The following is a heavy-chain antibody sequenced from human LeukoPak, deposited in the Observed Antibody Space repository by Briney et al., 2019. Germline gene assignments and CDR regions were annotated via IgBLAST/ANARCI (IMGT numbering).Heavy chain of an antibody. CDR1: GGSISSYY. D-gene: IGHD3/OR15-3a*01. Sequence: SETLSLTCTVSGGSISSYYWSWIRQPAWKGLEWIGRIYTSGSTNYNPSLKSRVTMSVDTSKNQFSLQLNSVTPEDTAVYYCASTRTGALRVWGQGTLVTVSS. V-gene: IGHV4-4*07. J-gene: IGHJ4*02. CDR3: ASTRTGALRV. CDR2: IYTSGST.